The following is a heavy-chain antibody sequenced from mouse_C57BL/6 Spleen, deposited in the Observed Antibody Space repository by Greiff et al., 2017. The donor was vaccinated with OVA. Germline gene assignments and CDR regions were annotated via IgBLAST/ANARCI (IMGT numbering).Heavy chain of an antibody. CDR1: GFSLSTSGMG. V-gene: IGHV8-12*01. D-gene: IGHD1-1*01. Sequence: QVTLKESGPGILQSSQTLSLTCSFSGFSLSTSGMGVSWIRQPSGKGLEWLAHIYWDDDKRYNPSLKSRLTISKDTSRNQVFLKITSVDTADTATYYCARRDYYGEYFDVWGTGTTVTVSS. CDR3: ARRDYYGEYFDV. J-gene: IGHJ1*03. CDR2: IYWDDDK.